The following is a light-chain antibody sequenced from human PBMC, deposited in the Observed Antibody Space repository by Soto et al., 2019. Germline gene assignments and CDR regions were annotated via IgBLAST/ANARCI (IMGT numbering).Light chain of an antibody. CDR1: QIIDTW. Sequence: DIQMTQSPSTLSASVGDRVTITSRASQIIDTWLAWYQQKPGKAPKVLISKVSNLESGVPSRFSGSGSGTEFTLTISSLQPDDFATYYCQQYKSSWTFGQGTKVDIK. CDR2: KVS. J-gene: IGKJ1*01. CDR3: QQYKSSWT. V-gene: IGKV1-5*03.